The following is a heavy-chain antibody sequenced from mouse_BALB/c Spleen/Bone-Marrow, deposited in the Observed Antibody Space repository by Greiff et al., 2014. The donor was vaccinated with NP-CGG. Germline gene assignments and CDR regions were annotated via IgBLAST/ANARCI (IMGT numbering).Heavy chain of an antibody. CDR2: IDPSNSET. D-gene: IGHD6-1*01. CDR3: ARTFQPRRAMDY. Sequence: QVQLQQPGPELVRPGASVKMSCKASDYTFTSYWMHWVKQRPGQGLEWIGMIDPSNSETRLNQKFKDKATLNVDKSSNTAYVHLSSLTSEDSAVYYCARTFQPRRAMDYWGQGSSVTVSS. J-gene: IGHJ4*01. V-gene: IGHV1-74*01. CDR1: DYTFTSYW.